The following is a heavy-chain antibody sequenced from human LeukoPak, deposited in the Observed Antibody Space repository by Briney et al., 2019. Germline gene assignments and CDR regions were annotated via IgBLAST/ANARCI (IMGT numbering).Heavy chain of an antibody. J-gene: IGHJ4*02. V-gene: IGHV4-31*03. D-gene: IGHD3-3*01. CDR2: IYYSGST. CDR1: GGSISSGGYY. CDR3: ARGNFWSGYYSY. Sequence: SETLSLTCTVSGGSISSGGYYWSWIRQHPGKGLEWIGYIYYSGSTYYNPSLKSRVTISVDTSKNQFSLKLSSVTAADTAVYYCARGNFWSGYYSYWGRGTLVTVSS.